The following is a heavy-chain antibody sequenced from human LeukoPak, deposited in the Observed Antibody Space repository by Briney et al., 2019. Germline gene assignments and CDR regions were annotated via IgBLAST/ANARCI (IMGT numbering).Heavy chain of an antibody. CDR2: IYSDGST. J-gene: IGHJ4*02. D-gene: IGHD3-22*01. Sequence: GGSQRLSCAVSGFTVSNNYMNWVRQAPGKGLEWVSVIYSDGSTYYPDSVKGRFTISRDNSKNTLYLQMNSLRGEDTAVYYCARGSGYIIDYWGQGTLLTLSS. CDR3: ARGSGYIIDY. V-gene: IGHV3-66*01. CDR1: GFTVSNNY.